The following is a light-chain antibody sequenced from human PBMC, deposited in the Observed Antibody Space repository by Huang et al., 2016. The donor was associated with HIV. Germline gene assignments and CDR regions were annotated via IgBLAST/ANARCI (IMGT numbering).Light chain of an antibody. CDR1: QSVRRN. J-gene: IGKJ5*01. CDR3: QQRDT. Sequence: DIVLTQSPATLSLSPGERASLSCRASQSVRRNLGLYQQKFGQAPRLVIYDASTRATGIPARFSGSGSGTSFTLTISSLEPEDCAVYYCQQRDTFGPGTRLEIK. CDR2: DAS. V-gene: IGKV3-11*01.